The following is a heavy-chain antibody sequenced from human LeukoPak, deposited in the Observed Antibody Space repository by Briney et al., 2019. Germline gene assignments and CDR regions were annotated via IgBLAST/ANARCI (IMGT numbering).Heavy chain of an antibody. Sequence: SVKVSCKASGGTFSSYAISWVRQAPGQGLEWMGGIIPIFGTANYAQKFQGRVTITTDESTSTAYMELNSLRSEDTAVYYCARDSVSCSSTSCHTMFVAFDIWSQGTMVTVPS. CDR3: ARDSVSCSSTSCHTMFVAFDI. D-gene: IGHD2-2*02. V-gene: IGHV1-69*05. CDR2: IIPIFGTA. J-gene: IGHJ3*02. CDR1: GGTFSSYA.